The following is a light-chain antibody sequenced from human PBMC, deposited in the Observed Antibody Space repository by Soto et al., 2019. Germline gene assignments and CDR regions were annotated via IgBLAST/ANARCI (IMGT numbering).Light chain of an antibody. V-gene: IGLV1-51*01. CDR2: DNN. J-gene: IGLJ1*01. Sequence: VLTQPPSVSAAPGQKVTISCSGSSSNIGNNYVSWYQQLPGTAPKLLIYDNNKRPSGIPVRFSGSKSGTSATLGITGLQTGDEADYYCGTWDSSLSAGGVFGTGTKVTVL. CDR3: GTWDSSLSAGGV. CDR1: SSNIGNNY.